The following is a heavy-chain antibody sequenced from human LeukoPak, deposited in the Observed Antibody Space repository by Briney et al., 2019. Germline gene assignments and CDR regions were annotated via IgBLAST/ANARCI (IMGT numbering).Heavy chain of an antibody. V-gene: IGHV6-1*01. Sequence: SQTLSLTCALSGDSLSSNSVTCNSIRQSPSRGLEWLARTYYRSTWYNDYAVSVRGRITVNPDTSKNQFSLHLNSVTPEDTAVYYCARRLTQYDCFDPWGQGILVTVSS. D-gene: IGHD2-2*01. CDR3: ARRLTQYDCFDP. J-gene: IGHJ5*02. CDR1: GDSLSSNSVT. CDR2: TYYRSTWYN.